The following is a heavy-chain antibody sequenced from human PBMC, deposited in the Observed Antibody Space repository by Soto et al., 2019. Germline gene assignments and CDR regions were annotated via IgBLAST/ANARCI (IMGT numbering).Heavy chain of an antibody. J-gene: IGHJ3*02. D-gene: IGHD5-12*01. CDR1: GYTLTSYG. CDR2: ISAYNGNT. CDR3: ARVPPTSGYDPEGAFDI. Sequence: ASVKGSCKGSGYTLTSYGSGWVRQAPGQGLEWMGWISAYNGNTNYAQKLQGRVTMTTDTSTSTAYMELRSLRSDDTAVYYCARVPPTSGYDPEGAFDIWGQGTMVTVSS. V-gene: IGHV1-18*01.